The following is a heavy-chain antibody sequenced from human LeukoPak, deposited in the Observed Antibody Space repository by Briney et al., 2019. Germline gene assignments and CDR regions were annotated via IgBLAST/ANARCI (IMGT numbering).Heavy chain of an antibody. CDR2: IYYSGST. D-gene: IGHD5-18*01. V-gene: IGHV4-61*08. J-gene: IGHJ4*02. Sequence: PSETLSLTCTVSGGSISSGGYSWSWVRQHPGKGLEWIGYIYYSGSTNYNPSLKSRVTISVDTSKNQFSLKLSSVTAADTAVYYCARLIGESQLWLRSWGVYFDYWGQGTLVTVSS. CDR3: ARLIGESQLWLRSWGVYFDY. CDR1: GGSISSGGYS.